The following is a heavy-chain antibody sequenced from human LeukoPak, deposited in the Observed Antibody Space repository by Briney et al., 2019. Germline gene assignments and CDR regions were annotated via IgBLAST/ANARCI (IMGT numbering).Heavy chain of an antibody. CDR1: GFTFSSYA. V-gene: IGHV3-30-3*01. Sequence: GGSLRLSCAASGFTFSSYAMHWVRQAPGKGLEWVAVISYDGSNKYYADSVKGRFTFSRDNSKNTLYLQINSLRAEDTAVYYCAKDLSGRKGPFDYWGQGTLVTVSS. D-gene: IGHD3-10*01. CDR3: AKDLSGRKGPFDY. J-gene: IGHJ4*02. CDR2: ISYDGSNK.